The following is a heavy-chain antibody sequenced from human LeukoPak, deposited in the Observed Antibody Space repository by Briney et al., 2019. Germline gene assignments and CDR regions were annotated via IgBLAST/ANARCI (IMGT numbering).Heavy chain of an antibody. D-gene: IGHD4/OR15-4a*01. CDR3: ARDLGHYGTNPGSYLDY. J-gene: IGHJ4*02. V-gene: IGHV3-33*01. CDR1: GFTFSSYG. CDR2: IWYDGSIK. Sequence: GRSLRLSCAASGFTFSSYGMTWVRQTPGKGLEWVAIIWYDGSIKYYADSVKGRFTISRDDSKNSLFLKMNTLRAEAAAVYYCARDLGHYGTNPGSYLDYWGQGTLVTVSS.